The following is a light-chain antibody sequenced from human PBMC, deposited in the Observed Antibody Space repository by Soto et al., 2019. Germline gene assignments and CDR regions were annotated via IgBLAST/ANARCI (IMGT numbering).Light chain of an antibody. J-gene: IGKJ1*01. CDR1: QSVISK. CDR2: GAS. Sequence: EVVMRQSPATLSVSPGEGATLSFSASQSVISKLAFYQQKPGQAPRLLIYGASTSATGIPASFSGSVSVTEFTLLNSSLQSEDSAVYYCQQYNSWLWTFGQGTKVDIK. V-gene: IGKV3-15*01. CDR3: QQYNSWLWT.